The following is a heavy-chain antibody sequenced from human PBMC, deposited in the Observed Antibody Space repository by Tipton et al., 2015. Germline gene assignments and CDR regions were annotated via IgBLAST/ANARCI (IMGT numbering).Heavy chain of an antibody. V-gene: IGHV4-59*01. J-gene: IGHJ6*02. CDR1: GGSINNNY. D-gene: IGHD5-24*01. CDR3: ARDLEHGMDV. CDR2: VFHNGDS. Sequence: TLSLTCTVSGGSINNNYWSWIRQPPGKGLEYMGYVFHNGDSNYNPSLKSRVSMSVDTSKNQVFLNLTSVTAADTAVYFCARDLEHGMDVWGQGTTVTVS.